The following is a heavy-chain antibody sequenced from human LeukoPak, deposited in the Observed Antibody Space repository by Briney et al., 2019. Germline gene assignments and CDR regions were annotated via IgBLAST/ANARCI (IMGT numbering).Heavy chain of an antibody. CDR3: ARETGYCSGGRCYFIY. D-gene: IGHD2-15*01. J-gene: IGHJ4*02. V-gene: IGHV1-2*02. CDR1: GYTFTGSY. Sequence: ASVKVSCKASGYTFTGSYIHWVRQAPGQGLEWMGWINPNSGGTSSAQKFQGRVTMTRDTSVSTAYMELSRLRSDDTALYYCARETGYCSGGRCYFIYRGQGTLVTVSS. CDR2: INPNSGGT.